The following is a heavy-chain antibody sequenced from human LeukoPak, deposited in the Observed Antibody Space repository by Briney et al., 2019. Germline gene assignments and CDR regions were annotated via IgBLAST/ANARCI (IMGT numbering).Heavy chain of an antibody. V-gene: IGHV3-23*01. CDR2: ISDAGERI. Sequence: GGSLRLSRVVSGFTFRNYAMGWVRQSPGKGLEWVSFISDAGERIDYADSVKGRFSMSRDNSENTLHLQMNTLRADDTAMYFCAKGCLGDHPHSFDAWGPGTLVTVS. D-gene: IGHD4-17*01. CDR1: GFTFRNYA. CDR3: AKGCLGDHPHSFDA. J-gene: IGHJ5*02.